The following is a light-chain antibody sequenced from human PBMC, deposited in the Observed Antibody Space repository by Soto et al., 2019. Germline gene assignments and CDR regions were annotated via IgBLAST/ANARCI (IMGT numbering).Light chain of an antibody. J-gene: IGKJ1*01. CDR1: QSVSSSY. V-gene: IGKV3-20*01. Sequence: VLTQSPGSLSLSPGERATLSCRASQSVSSSYLAWYQQKPGQAPRLLIYGASSRATGILDRFSGSGSGTDFTLTISRLETEDFAVYYCQQYGSSPRTFGQGTKVDI. CDR2: GAS. CDR3: QQYGSSPRT.